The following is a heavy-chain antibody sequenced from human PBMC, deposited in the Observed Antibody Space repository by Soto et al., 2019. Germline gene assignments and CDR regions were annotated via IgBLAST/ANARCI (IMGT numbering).Heavy chain of an antibody. J-gene: IGHJ3*01. CDR2: ISSTSTYI. CDR3: ARGYRGVPSQYEVNHAFAV. CDR1: GFTFNAYA. V-gene: IGHV3-21*01. D-gene: IGHD3-10*01. Sequence: EVQLVESGGGLVKPGGSLRLSCAGSGFTFNAYAMNWVRQAPGGGLEWVASISSTSTYIYYADSVQGRFTISRDNAKNSLFLQLNSLRAEHTAVSYCARGYRGVPSQYEVNHAFAVWGRGTMVTVSS.